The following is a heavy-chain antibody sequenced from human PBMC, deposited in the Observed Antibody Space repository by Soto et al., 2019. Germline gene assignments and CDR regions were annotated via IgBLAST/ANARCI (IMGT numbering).Heavy chain of an antibody. J-gene: IGHJ3*02. CDR2: ISYDGSNK. Sequence: QVQLVESGGGVVQPGRSLRLSCAASGFTFSSYGMHWVRQAPGKGLEWVAVISYDGSNKYYADSVKGRFTISRDNSKNTLYLQMNSLRAEDTAVYYCAKDSQWFGEQAGNAFDIWGQGTMVTVSS. CDR3: AKDSQWFGEQAGNAFDI. D-gene: IGHD3-10*01. V-gene: IGHV3-30*18. CDR1: GFTFSSYG.